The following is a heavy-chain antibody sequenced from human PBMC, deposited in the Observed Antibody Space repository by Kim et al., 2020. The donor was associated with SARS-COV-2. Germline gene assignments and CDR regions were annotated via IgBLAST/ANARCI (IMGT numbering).Heavy chain of an antibody. J-gene: IGHJ6*02. CDR1: GGTFSSYA. CDR3: ASPGYCTNGVCYTDYYYYGMDV. D-gene: IGHD2-8*01. V-gene: IGHV1-69*13. CDR2: IIPIFGTA. Sequence: SVTVSCKASGGTFSSYAISWVRQAPGQGLEWMGGIIPIFGTANYAQKFQGRVTITADESTSTAYMELSSLRSEDTAVYYRASPGYCTNGVCYTDYYYYGMDVWGQGTTVTVSS.